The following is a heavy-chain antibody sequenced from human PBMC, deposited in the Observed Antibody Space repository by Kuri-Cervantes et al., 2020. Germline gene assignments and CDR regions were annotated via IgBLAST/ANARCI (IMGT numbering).Heavy chain of an antibody. CDR2: IIPIFGTA. Sequence: SVKVSCKASGYTFTYRYLHWVRQAPGQALEWMGWIIPIFGTANYAQKFQGRVTITTDESTSTAYMELSSLRSDDTAVYYCARGDLRQPLDYWGQGTLVTVSS. V-gene: IGHV1-69*05. D-gene: IGHD3-3*01. J-gene: IGHJ4*02. CDR1: GYTFTYRY. CDR3: ARGDLRQPLDY.